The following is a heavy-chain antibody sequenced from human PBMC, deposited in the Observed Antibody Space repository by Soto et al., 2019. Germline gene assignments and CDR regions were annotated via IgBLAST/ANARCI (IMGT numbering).Heavy chain of an antibody. Sequence: EVQLLESGGGLVQPGGSLRLSCAASGFTFSSYAMSWVRQAPGKGLEWVSAISGSGGSTYYADSVKGRFTISRDNSKNTLYLQMNSLRAEDTAVYYCANSRCSGGSCYHPVFDYWGQGTLVTVSS. CDR1: GFTFSSYA. J-gene: IGHJ4*02. D-gene: IGHD2-15*01. CDR3: ANSRCSGGSCYHPVFDY. CDR2: ISGSGGST. V-gene: IGHV3-23*01.